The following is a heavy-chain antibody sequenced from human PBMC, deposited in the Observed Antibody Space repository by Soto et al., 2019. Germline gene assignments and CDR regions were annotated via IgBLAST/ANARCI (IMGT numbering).Heavy chain of an antibody. Sequence: QVQLVQSGAEVKKPGASVKVSCKASGYTFTSYDINWVRQATGQGLEWMGWMNPNSGNTGYAQKLQGRVTMPRNTSRSTAYIELSSLRSDNTAVYYCAGERGAGGPFDYWGGGTLVTVS. J-gene: IGHJ4*02. D-gene: IGHD3-10*01. CDR1: GYTFTSYD. CDR2: MNPNSGNT. V-gene: IGHV1-8*01. CDR3: AGERGAGGPFDY.